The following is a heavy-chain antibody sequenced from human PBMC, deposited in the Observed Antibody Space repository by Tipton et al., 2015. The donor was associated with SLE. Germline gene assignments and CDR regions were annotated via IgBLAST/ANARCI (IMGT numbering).Heavy chain of an antibody. V-gene: IGHV4-30-4*01. J-gene: IGHJ4*02. CDR3: ARGGVRAALAKKLDY. Sequence: TLSLTCTVSGGSISSGDYYWSWIRQPPGKGLEWIGYIYYSGSTYYNPSLKSRVTISVDTSKNQFSLKLSSVTAADTAVYYCARGGVRAALAKKLDYWGQGTLVTVSS. D-gene: IGHD6-13*01. CDR2: IYYSGST. CDR1: GGSISSGDYY.